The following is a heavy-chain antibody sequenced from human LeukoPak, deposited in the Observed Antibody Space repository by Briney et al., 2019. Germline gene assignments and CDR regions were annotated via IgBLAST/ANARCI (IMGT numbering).Heavy chain of an antibody. CDR1: VGSISSGTYY. V-gene: IGHV4-61*02. D-gene: IGHD3-16*01. J-gene: IGHJ4*02. Sequence: IPSETLSLTCTVSVGSISSGTYYWTWIRQPAGKGLEWIGRIYTSGSTNYNPSLKSRVTISIDTSKNQFSLKLSSVTAADTAVYYCARAVGSIISFWGQGTLVTVSS. CDR2: IYTSGST. CDR3: ARAVGSIISF.